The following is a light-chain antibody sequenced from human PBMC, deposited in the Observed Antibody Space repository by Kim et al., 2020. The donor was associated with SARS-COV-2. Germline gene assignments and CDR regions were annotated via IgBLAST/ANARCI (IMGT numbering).Light chain of an antibody. Sequence: EIVMTQSPGTLSLSPGERATLSCRATQRFSNYLAWYQQRPGQAPRLLIYAASNRATGVSDRFSGSGSGTDFTLTVNRLEPEDFAIYYCQQYGAPPYTFGQGTKLEIK. V-gene: IGKV3-20*01. CDR2: AAS. J-gene: IGKJ2*01. CDR1: QRFSNY. CDR3: QQYGAPPYT.